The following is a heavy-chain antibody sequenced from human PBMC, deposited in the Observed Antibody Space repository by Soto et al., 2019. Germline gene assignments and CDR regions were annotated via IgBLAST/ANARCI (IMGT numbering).Heavy chain of an antibody. CDR1: GDSVSSNSAA. J-gene: IGHJ6*02. V-gene: IGHV6-1*01. Sequence: SQTLSLTCAISGDSVSSNSAAWNWIRQSPSRGLEWLGRTYYRSKWYNDYAVSVKSRITINPDTSKNQFSLQLNSVTPEDTAVYYCARGYSSSPGYYYYGMDVWGQGTTVTVS. CDR3: ARGYSSSPGYYYYGMDV. D-gene: IGHD6-6*01. CDR2: TYYRSKWYN.